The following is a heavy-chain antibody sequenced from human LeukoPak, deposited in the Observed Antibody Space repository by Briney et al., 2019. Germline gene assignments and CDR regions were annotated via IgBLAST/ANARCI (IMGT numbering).Heavy chain of an antibody. J-gene: IGHJ3*02. V-gene: IGHV5-51*01. D-gene: IGHD3-22*01. Sequence: GESLKISCKGSGYSFTSYWIGWVRQMPGKGLEWMGIIYPDDSDTRYSPSFQGQVTISADKSISTAYLQWSSLKASDTAMYYCARRDGYDSSGYYHPGAFDIWGQGTMVTVSS. CDR1: GYSFTSYW. CDR2: IYPDDSDT. CDR3: ARRDGYDSSGYYHPGAFDI.